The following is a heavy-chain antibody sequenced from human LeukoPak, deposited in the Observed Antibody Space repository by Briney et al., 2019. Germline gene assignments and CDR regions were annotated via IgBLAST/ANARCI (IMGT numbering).Heavy chain of an antibody. Sequence: SQTLSLTCAISGDSVSSNSAAWNWIRQSPSRGLEWLGRAYYRSKWYNDYAVSVKSRITINPDTSKNQFSLQLNSVTPEDTAVYYCARLLLGYSYGLGSYYFDYWGQGTLVTVSS. CDR1: GDSVSSNSAA. D-gene: IGHD5-18*01. CDR2: AYYRSKWYN. V-gene: IGHV6-1*01. CDR3: ARLLLGYSYGLGSYYFDY. J-gene: IGHJ4*02.